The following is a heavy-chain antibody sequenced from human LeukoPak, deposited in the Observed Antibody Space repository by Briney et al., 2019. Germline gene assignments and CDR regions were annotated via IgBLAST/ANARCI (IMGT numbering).Heavy chain of an antibody. J-gene: IGHJ6*03. CDR2: IYYSGST. Sequence: SETLSLTCTVSGGSISSYYWSWIRQPPGKGLEWIGYIYYSGSTNYNPSLKSRVTISVDTSKNQFSLKLSSVTAADTAVYYCARVPMRWEPPGYYYYMDVWGKGTTVTVSS. D-gene: IGHD1-26*01. CDR3: ARVPMRWEPPGYYYYMDV. V-gene: IGHV4-59*01. CDR1: GGSISSYY.